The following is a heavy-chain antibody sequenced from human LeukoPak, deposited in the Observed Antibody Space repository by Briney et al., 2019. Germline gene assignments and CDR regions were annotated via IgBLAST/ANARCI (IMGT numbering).Heavy chain of an antibody. CDR1: GYTFSSYA. J-gene: IGHJ4*02. CDR2: ISGSGGIT. D-gene: IGHD3-10*01. CDR3: ARGGSQPITMHVFDY. V-gene: IGHV3-23*01. Sequence: PGGSLRLSCAVSGYTFSSYALSWVRQAPGKGLEWVSIISGSGGITYYANSVKGRFTISRDRSKNTMYMQVNSLRAEDTAVYYCARGGSQPITMHVFDYWGQGTLVSVSS.